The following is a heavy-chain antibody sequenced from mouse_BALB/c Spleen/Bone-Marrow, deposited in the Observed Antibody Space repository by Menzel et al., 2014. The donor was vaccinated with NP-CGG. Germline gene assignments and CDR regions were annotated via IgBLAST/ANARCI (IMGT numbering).Heavy chain of an antibody. Sequence: QVQLKESGAELAKPGASVKMSCKASGYTFTSYWMHWVEQRPGQGLEWIGYINPSTGYTEYNQKFKDKATLTADKSSSTAYMQLSSLTSEDSAVYYCARSGGYDGFSYWGQGTTLTVSS. CDR2: INPSTGYT. CDR3: ARSGGYDGFSY. D-gene: IGHD2-2*01. J-gene: IGHJ2*01. V-gene: IGHV1-7*01. CDR1: GYTFTSYW.